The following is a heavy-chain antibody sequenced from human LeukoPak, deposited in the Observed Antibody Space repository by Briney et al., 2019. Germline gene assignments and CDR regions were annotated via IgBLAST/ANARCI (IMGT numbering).Heavy chain of an antibody. CDR3: AKDQSRNSYGYFLFDY. D-gene: IGHD5-18*01. CDR1: GFTFSSYG. V-gene: IGHV3-30*02. Sequence: GGSLRLSCAASGFTFSSYGMHWVRQAPGKGLEWVAFIRYDGSNKYYADSVKGRFTISRDISKNTLYLQMNSLRAEDTAVYYCAKDQSRNSYGYFLFDYWGQGTLVTVSS. J-gene: IGHJ4*02. CDR2: IRYDGSNK.